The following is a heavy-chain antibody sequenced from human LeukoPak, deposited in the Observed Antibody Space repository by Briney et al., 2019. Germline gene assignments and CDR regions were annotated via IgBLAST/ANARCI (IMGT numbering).Heavy chain of an antibody. Sequence: GRSLRLSCAASGFTFSSYAMHWVRQAPGKGLEWVAVILYDGSNKYYADSVKGRFTISRDNSKNTLYLQMNSLRAEDTAVYYCARGPASNTYYYDSSGYYGPYYFDYWGQGTLVTVSS. CDR2: ILYDGSNK. D-gene: IGHD3-22*01. J-gene: IGHJ4*02. CDR1: GFTFSSYA. CDR3: ARGPASNTYYYDSSGYYGPYYFDY. V-gene: IGHV3-30*04.